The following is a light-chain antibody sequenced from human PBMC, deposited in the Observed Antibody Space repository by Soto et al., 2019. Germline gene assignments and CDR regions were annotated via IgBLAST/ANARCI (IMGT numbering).Light chain of an antibody. V-gene: IGKV3-20*01. CDR2: GAS. CDR1: QKISSN. J-gene: IGKJ1*01. CDR3: HQYDSSPRT. Sequence: EIVMTQSPATLSVSLGERVTLSCRASQKISSNLAWYQQKHGQAPRLLIYGASSRATGIPDRFSGSGSGTDFTLTISRLEPEDFAVYYCHQYDSSPRTFGQGTKVEIK.